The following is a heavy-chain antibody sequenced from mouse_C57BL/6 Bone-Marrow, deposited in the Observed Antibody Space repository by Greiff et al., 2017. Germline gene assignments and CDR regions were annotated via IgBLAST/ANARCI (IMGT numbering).Heavy chain of an antibody. V-gene: IGHV1-15*01. CDR1: GYTFTDYE. CDR3: TRRGAYGNFSWFAY. D-gene: IGHD2-1*01. CDR2: IDPETGGT. Sequence: QVQLQQSGAELVRPGASVTPSCKASGYTFTDYEMHWVKQTPVHGLEWIGAIDPETGGTAYNQKFKGKAILTADKSSSTAYMELRSLTSEDSAVYYCTRRGAYGNFSWFAYWGQGTLVTVSA. J-gene: IGHJ3*01.